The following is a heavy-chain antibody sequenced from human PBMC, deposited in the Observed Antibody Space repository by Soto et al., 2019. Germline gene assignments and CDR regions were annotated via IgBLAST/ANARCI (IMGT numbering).Heavy chain of an antibody. CDR3: ARERGSRYSSTYGDV. D-gene: IGHD6-13*01. CDR1: GFTFSSYS. V-gene: IGHV3-48*02. Sequence: VGSLSLSCAASGFTFSSYSMNWVRQAPGKGLEWVSYISSSSSTIYYADSVKGRFTISRDNAKNSLYLQMNSLRDEDTAVYYCARERGSRYSSTYGDVWGQGTPLTV. CDR2: ISSSSSTI. J-gene: IGHJ6*02.